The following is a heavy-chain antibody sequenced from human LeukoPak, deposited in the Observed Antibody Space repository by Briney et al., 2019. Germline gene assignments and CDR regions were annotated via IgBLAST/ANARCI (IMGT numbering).Heavy chain of an antibody. CDR3: ARLVRGAGTLDY. CDR1: GGSISSYY. D-gene: IGHD3-10*01. J-gene: IGHJ4*02. CDR2: IYYSGST. Sequence: SETLSLTCTVSGGSISSYYWSWIRQPPGKGLEWIGYIYYSGSTNYNPSLKSRVTISVDTSKNQFSLKLSSVTAADTAVYYCARLVRGAGTLDYWGQGTLVTVSS. V-gene: IGHV4-59*01.